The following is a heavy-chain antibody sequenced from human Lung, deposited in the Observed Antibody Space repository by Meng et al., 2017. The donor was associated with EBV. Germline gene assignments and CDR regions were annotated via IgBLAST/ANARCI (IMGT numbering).Heavy chain of an antibody. CDR1: GGSISSYY. J-gene: IGHJ4*02. CDR3: AREWCSGGSCYPDY. V-gene: IGHV4-4*07. D-gene: IGHD2-15*01. Sequence: QVQLQESGPGLVKPSETLSLTCTVSGGSISSYYWSWIRQPAGKGLEWIGRIYTSGSTNYNPSLKSRVTISVDTSKNQFSLKLSSVTAADTAVYYCAREWCSGGSCYPDYWGQGTLVTVSS. CDR2: IYTSGST.